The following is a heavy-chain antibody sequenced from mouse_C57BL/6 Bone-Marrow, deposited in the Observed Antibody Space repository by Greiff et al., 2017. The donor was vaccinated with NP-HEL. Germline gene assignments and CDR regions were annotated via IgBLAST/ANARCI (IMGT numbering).Heavy chain of an antibody. CDR2: IDPSDSET. J-gene: IGHJ2*01. CDR1: GYTFTSYW. Sequence: QVQLQQPGAELVRPGSSVKLSCKASGYTFTSYWMHWVKQRPIQGLEWIGNIDPSDSETHYNQKFKDKATLTVDKSSSTAYMQLSSLTSEDSAVYYGARDDYESLYYFDYWGQGTTLTVSS. V-gene: IGHV1-52*01. CDR3: ARDDYESLYYFDY. D-gene: IGHD2-4*01.